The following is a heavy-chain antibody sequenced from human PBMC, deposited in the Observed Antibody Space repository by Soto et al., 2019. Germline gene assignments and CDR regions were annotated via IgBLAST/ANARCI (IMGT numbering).Heavy chain of an antibody. Sequence: GGSLRLSCAASGLTFSSYGMHWVRQAPGKGLEWVAVISYDGSNKYYADSVKGRFTISRDNSKNTLYLQMNSLRAEDTAVYYCAKVKLGVGAGLYYYGMDVWGQGTTVTVSS. J-gene: IGHJ6*02. CDR1: GLTFSSYG. CDR3: AKVKLGVGAGLYYYGMDV. V-gene: IGHV3-30*18. D-gene: IGHD3-16*01. CDR2: ISYDGSNK.